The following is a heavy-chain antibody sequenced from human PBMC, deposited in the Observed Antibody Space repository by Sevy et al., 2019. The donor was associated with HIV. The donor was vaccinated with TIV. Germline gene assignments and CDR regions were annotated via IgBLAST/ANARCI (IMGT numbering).Heavy chain of an antibody. Sequence: ASVKVSCKASGYTFITYAMNWVRQAPGQGLEWMGWINTNTGNPTYAQGFTGRFVFSLDTSVSTAYPQISSLKAEDTAVYYCARDITMVRGVPRWFDPWGQGTLVTVSS. CDR2: INTNTGNP. J-gene: IGHJ5*02. V-gene: IGHV7-4-1*02. D-gene: IGHD3-10*01. CDR3: ARDITMVRGVPRWFDP. CDR1: GYTFITYA.